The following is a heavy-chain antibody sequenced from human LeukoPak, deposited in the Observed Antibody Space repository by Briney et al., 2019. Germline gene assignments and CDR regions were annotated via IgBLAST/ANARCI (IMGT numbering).Heavy chain of an antibody. CDR3: ARVEVVVVAATPFDY. V-gene: IGHV3-21*01. J-gene: IGHJ4*02. Sequence: PGGSLRLSCAASGFTFSSYAMGWVRQAPGKGLEWVSSISSSSSYLYYADSVKGRFTISRDNAKNSLYLQMNSLRAEDTAVYYCARVEVVVVAATPFDYWGQGTLVTVSS. D-gene: IGHD2-15*01. CDR2: ISSSSSYL. CDR1: GFTFSSYA.